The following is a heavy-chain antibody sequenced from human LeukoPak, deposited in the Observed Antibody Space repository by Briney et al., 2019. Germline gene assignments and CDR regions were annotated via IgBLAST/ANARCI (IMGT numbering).Heavy chain of an antibody. CDR3: ASLITLVIPVAPYYYYGVDV. D-gene: IGHD3-22*01. CDR2: PNPNSGDT. Sequence: ASVKVSCKASGGTFSSYAISWVRQAPGQGPEWMGWPNPNSGDTKYAQRFQGRVTMTRDTSINTAYMELSSLRSDDTAVYYCASLITLVIPVAPYYYYGVDVWGQGTTVTVSS. CDR1: GGTFSSYA. V-gene: IGHV1-2*02. J-gene: IGHJ6*02.